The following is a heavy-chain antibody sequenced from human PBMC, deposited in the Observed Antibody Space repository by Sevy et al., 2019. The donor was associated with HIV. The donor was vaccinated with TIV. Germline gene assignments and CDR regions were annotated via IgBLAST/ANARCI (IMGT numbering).Heavy chain of an antibody. D-gene: IGHD5-18*01. CDR3: ARGKSGYGYGLDY. V-gene: IGHV3-66*01. Sequence: GGSLRLSCAASGFPVSSNYMSWVRQAPGKGLEWVSVIFSVGSTYHADFVKGRFTISRDNSKNTLYLQMNSLRVEDTAVYYCARGKSGYGYGLDYWGQGTLVTVSS. CDR2: IFSVGST. J-gene: IGHJ4*02. CDR1: GFPVSSNY.